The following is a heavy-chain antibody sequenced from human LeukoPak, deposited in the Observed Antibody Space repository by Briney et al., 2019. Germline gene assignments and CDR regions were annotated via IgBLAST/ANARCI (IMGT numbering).Heavy chain of an antibody. D-gene: IGHD3-3*01. J-gene: IGHJ5*02. CDR1: GGSFSGYY. CDR2: INHSGST. Sequence: SETLSLTCAVYGGSFSGYYWSWIRQPPGKGLEWIWEINHSGSTNYNPSLKSRVTISVDTSKNQFSLKLSSVTAADTAVYYCARGPGDFWSGRNWFDPWGQGTLVTVSS. CDR3: ARGPGDFWSGRNWFDP. V-gene: IGHV4-34*01.